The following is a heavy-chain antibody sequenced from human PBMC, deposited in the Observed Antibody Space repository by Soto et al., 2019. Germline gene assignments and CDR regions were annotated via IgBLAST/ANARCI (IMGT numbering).Heavy chain of an antibody. Sequence: VQLVESGGGGAQPGGSLRPSGAASGLTFSAYAFHWVRKPPAKGLEWVAVVSMDGRNTHYADSVKGRFTISRDSSKNTVSLEMTSLRAEDTAVYYCAKGGRQWLVTSDFNYWGQGALVTVSS. CDR2: VSMDGRNT. CDR3: AKGGRQWLVTSDFNY. D-gene: IGHD6-19*01. CDR1: GLTFSAYA. J-gene: IGHJ4*02. V-gene: IGHV3-30*18.